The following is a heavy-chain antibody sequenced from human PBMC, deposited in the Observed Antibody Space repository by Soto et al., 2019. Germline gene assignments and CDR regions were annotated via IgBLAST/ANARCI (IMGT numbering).Heavy chain of an antibody. CDR1: GFTFSTYS. CDR2: ISAGGYTI. CDR3: VRDHDWAFDI. J-gene: IGHJ3*02. V-gene: IGHV3-48*02. D-gene: IGHD3-9*01. Sequence: EVQLVESGGGLVQPGGSLKLSCAASGFTFSTYSMNWVRQAPGKGLECVSYISAGGYTIYYADSMRGRFTISRDNAKDSVYLQMNSLRDEDTALYFCVRDHDWAFDIWGQGTMVTVSS.